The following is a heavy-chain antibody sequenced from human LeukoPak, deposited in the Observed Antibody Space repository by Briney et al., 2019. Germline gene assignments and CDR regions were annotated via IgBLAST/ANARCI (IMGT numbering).Heavy chain of an antibody. CDR3: ARGSLVGPTPYLDS. Sequence: GGFLRLSCAASGFTLSTYPRHWVRPPAGRGAEYDSGIYKKGDRTYYANSVKGRPTISRDNHKHTLYLQVGSLRAEDMAVYYCARGSLVGPTPYLDSWGQGTLVTVSS. CDR2: IYKKGDRT. CDR1: GFTLSTYP. D-gene: IGHD1-26*01. V-gene: IGHV3-64*01. J-gene: IGHJ4*02.